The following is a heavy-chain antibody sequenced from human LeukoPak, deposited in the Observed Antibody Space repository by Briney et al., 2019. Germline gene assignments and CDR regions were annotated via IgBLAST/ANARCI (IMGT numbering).Heavy chain of an antibody. V-gene: IGHV4-39*07. CDR3: ASGRGSSGWYYFDY. CDR1: GGSISSSSYY. J-gene: IGHJ4*02. CDR2: IYYSGST. Sequence: PTETLSLTCTVSGGSISSSSYYWGWIRQPPGKGLEWIGSIYYSGSTYYNPSLKSRVTISVDTSKNQFSLKLSSVTAADTAVYYCASGRGSSGWYYFDYWGQGALVTVSS. D-gene: IGHD6-19*01.